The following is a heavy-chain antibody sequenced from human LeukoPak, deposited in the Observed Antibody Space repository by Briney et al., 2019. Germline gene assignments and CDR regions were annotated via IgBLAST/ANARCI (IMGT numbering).Heavy chain of an antibody. D-gene: IGHD3-10*01. V-gene: IGHV4-61*02. CDR1: GGSISSGSYY. CDR2: IYTSGST. J-gene: IGHJ4*02. Sequence: PSETLSLTCTVSGGSISSGSYYWSWIRQPAGKGLEGIGRIYTSGSTNYNPSLKSRVTISVDTSKNQFSLKLSSVTAADTAVYYCARAVLLWFGEYFDYWGQGTLVTVSS. CDR3: ARAVLLWFGEYFDY.